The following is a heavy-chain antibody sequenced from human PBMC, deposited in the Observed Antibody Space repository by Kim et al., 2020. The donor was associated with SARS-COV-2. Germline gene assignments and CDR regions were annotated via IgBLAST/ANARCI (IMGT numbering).Heavy chain of an antibody. CDR1: GFTFSTYA. J-gene: IGHJ2*01. CDR3: AKDPGGHLLPWYFDH. CDR2: ISDIGGSL. V-gene: IGHV3-23*01. D-gene: IGHD3-10*01. Sequence: GGSLRLSCAASGFTFSTYAMSWVRQAPGKGLEWVSAISDIGGSLKYADSVKGRFTISRDNSKNTVYLQMNSLRGEDTAVYYCAKDPGGHLLPWYFDHWGRGTLVTVSS.